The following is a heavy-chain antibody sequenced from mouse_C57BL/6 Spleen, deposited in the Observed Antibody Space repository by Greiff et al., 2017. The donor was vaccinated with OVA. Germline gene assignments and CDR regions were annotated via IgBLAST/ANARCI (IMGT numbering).Heavy chain of an antibody. CDR3: ARGGGSGPGRFAY. D-gene: IGHD3-2*02. CDR2: ISYDGSN. J-gene: IGHJ3*01. CDR1: GYSITSGYY. V-gene: IGHV3-6*01. Sequence: DVQLQESGPGLVKPSQSLSLTCSVTGYSITSGYYWNWIRQFPGNKLEWMGYISYDGSNNYNPSLKNRISITRDTSKNQFFLKLNSVTTEDTATYYCARGGGSGPGRFAYWGQGTLVIVSA.